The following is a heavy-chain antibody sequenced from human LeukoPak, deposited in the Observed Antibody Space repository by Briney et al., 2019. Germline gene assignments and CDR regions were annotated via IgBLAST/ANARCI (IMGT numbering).Heavy chain of an antibody. D-gene: IGHD6-19*01. CDR3: ARHKSSGFSYDY. V-gene: IGHV4-38-2*01. CDR1: GYSISSGYY. Sequence: SETLSLTCAVSGYSISSGYYWGWIRQPPGQGLEWIGSIYHSGSTYYNPSLKSRVTISVDTSKNQFSLKLSSVTAADTAVYYCARHKSSGFSYDYWGQGTLVTVSS. CDR2: IYHSGST. J-gene: IGHJ4*02.